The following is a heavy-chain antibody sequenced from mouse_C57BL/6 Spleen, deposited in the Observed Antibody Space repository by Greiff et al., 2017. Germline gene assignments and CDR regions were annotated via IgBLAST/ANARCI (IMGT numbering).Heavy chain of an antibody. CDR3: ARDNYGSRGAMDY. Sequence: QVQLKQSGPELVKPGASVKISCKASGYAFSSSWMNWVKQRPGKGLEWIGRIYPGDGDTNYNGKFKGKATLTADKSSSTAYMPLSSLTSEDSAVXFCARDNYGSRGAMDYWGQGTSVTVSS. V-gene: IGHV1-82*01. D-gene: IGHD1-1*01. CDR2: IYPGDGDT. CDR1: GYAFSSSW. J-gene: IGHJ4*01.